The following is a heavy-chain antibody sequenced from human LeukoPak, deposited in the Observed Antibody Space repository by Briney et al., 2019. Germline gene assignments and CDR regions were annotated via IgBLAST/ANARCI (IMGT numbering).Heavy chain of an antibody. Sequence: SQTLSLTCAISGDSVSSNSVTWNWIRQSTSRGLEWLGRTYYRSTWYNDYAVSVRGRITVNPDTSKNQFSLHLNSVTPEDTAVYYCARRLTQYDCFDPWGQGILVTVSS. CDR2: TYYRSTWYN. V-gene: IGHV6-1*01. J-gene: IGHJ5*02. D-gene: IGHD2-2*01. CDR1: GDSVSSNSVT. CDR3: ARRLTQYDCFDP.